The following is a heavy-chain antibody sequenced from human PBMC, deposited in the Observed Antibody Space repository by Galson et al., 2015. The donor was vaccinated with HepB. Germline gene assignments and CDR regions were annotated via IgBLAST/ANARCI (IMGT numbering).Heavy chain of an antibody. Sequence: SVKVSCKASGYTFTSYYMHWVRQAPGQGLEWMGIINPSGGSTSYAQKLQGRVTMTRDTSTSTVYMELSSLRSEDTAVYYCARDRAPYYYDSSGRGYYYYYYGMDVLGQGTTVTVSS. V-gene: IGHV1-46*04. CDR3: ARDRAPYYYDSSGRGYYYYYYGMDV. CDR2: INPSGGST. CDR1: GYTFTSYY. D-gene: IGHD3-22*01. J-gene: IGHJ6*02.